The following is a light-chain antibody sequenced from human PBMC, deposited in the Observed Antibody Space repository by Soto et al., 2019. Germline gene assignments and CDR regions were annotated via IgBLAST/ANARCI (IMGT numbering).Light chain of an antibody. CDR2: DAS. CDR1: QSINIW. V-gene: IGKV1-5*01. J-gene: IGKJ1*01. Sequence: DILMTQSPSTLSASVGDRVTITCRASQSINIWLAWYQQKAGKAPKLLIYDASTLESGVPSRFSGSGSRTEFTLTISSLQPDDFATYYCQEYNSWRGEWTFGPGTKLEIK. CDR3: QEYNSWRGEWT.